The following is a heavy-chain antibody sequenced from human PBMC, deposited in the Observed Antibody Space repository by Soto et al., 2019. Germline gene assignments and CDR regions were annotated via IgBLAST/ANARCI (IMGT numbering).Heavy chain of an antibody. J-gene: IGHJ4*02. Sequence: ASVKVSCKASGYMFTNYAIHWVRQAPGQSLEWMGWINSANGNTQHSQKFPGRVTITRDTSASTDYMELSSLRSEDTAVYYCARLVAPGEFDSWGQGTLVTRSS. CDR3: ARLVAPGEFDS. CDR2: INSANGNT. CDR1: GYMFTNYA. V-gene: IGHV1-3*01. D-gene: IGHD7-27*01.